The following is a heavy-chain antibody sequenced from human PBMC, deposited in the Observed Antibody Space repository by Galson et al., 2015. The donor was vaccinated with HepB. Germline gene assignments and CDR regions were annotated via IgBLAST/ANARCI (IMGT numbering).Heavy chain of an antibody. CDR2: IHSAGST. V-gene: IGHV3-53*01. CDR1: GFPVRNHY. Sequence: SLRLSCAISGFPVRNHYMSWVRQAPGKGLEWVSIIHSAGSTYYADPVKGRFTISRDYSKNTVFLQMNSLRAEDTAMYYRSREDDAFDIWGQGTMVTVSS. CDR3: SREDDAFDI. J-gene: IGHJ3*02.